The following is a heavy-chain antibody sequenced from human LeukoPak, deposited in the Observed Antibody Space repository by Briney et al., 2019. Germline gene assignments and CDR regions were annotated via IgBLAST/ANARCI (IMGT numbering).Heavy chain of an antibody. CDR1: GFTFSSYG. Sequence: GGSLRLSCAASGFTFSSYGMHWVRQAPGKGLGWVAFIRYDGSNKYYADSVKGRFSISRDNSKNTLYLQMNSLRTEDTAVYYCARGDKQLVFNRNKGGFDPWGQGTLVTVSS. D-gene: IGHD6-13*01. CDR3: ARGDKQLVFNRNKGGFDP. J-gene: IGHJ5*02. CDR2: IRYDGSNK. V-gene: IGHV3-30*02.